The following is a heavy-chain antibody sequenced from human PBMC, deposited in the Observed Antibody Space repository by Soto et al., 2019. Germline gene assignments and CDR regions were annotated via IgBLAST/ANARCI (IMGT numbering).Heavy chain of an antibody. CDR3: AMMGAALDLTTTRSYYYYGIDV. D-gene: IGHD1-26*01. Sequence: ASVKVSCKASGYTFTSYDINWVRQATGQGLEWMGWMNPNSGKTGYAQKFQGRVTMTRNTSISTAYMELSSLRSEDTAAYYCAMMGAALDLTTTRSYYYYGIDVWGQGTTVTVSS. CDR2: MNPNSGKT. CDR1: GYTFTSYD. V-gene: IGHV1-8*01. J-gene: IGHJ6*02.